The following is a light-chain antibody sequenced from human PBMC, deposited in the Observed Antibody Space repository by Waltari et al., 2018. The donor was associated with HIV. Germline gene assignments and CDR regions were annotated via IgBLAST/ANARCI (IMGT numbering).Light chain of an antibody. V-gene: IGKV1-39*01. CDR1: QSISSY. CDR3: QQRSNWRVT. CDR2: AAS. Sequence: DIQMTQSPSSLSASVGDRVTITCRASQSISSYLHWYQQKPGKAPNLLIYAASSLQSGVPSRFSGSGSGTDFTLTISSLEPEDFAVYYCQQRSNWRVTFGQGTRLEIK. J-gene: IGKJ5*01.